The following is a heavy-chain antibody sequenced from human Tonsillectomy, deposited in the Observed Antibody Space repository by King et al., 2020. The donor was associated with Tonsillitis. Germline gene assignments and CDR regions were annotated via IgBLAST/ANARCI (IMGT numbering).Heavy chain of an antibody. CDR2: ISGSGSGT. CDR3: AKVDEGYSGYDWDYFDY. V-gene: IGHV3-23*04. J-gene: IGHJ4*02. CDR1: GFTFGSYA. Sequence: VQLVESGGGLVQPGGSLRLSCAASGFTFGSYAMSWIRQAPGMGLEWVSGISGSGSGTYYADSVKGRFTISRDNSKNTEYLQMNILRAEDTAVYFCAKVDEGYSGYDWDYFDYWGQGTLVSVSS. D-gene: IGHD5-12*01.